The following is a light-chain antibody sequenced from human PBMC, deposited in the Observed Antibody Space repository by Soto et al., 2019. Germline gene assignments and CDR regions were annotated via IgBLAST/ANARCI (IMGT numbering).Light chain of an antibody. V-gene: IGLV2-14*03. Sequence: QSALTQPASVSGSPGQSITISCTGTSSDLGGYNYVSWDQQHPGKAPKLMIYDVSNRPSGVSNRFSGYKSGNTASLTISGLQTEDEAYDYCSSYTSSSFVVVGGGTKLTVL. J-gene: IGLJ2*01. CDR2: DVS. CDR1: SSDLGGYNY. CDR3: SSYTSSSFVV.